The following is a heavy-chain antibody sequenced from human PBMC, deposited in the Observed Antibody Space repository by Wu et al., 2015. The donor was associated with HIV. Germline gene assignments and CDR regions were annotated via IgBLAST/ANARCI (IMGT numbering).Heavy chain of an antibody. CDR1: GYTFTGYY. CDR3: ASNLLGPEVWYGMDV. CDR2: INPNSGGT. Sequence: QGHLVQSGAEVKNPGASVKVSCKASGYTFTGYYMHWVRQAPGQGLEWMGWINPNSGGTNYAQKFQGRVTMTRDTSISTAYMELSRLRSDDTAVYYCASNLLGPEVWYGMDVWGQGTTVTVSS. V-gene: IGHV1-2*02. D-gene: IGHD1-26*01. J-gene: IGHJ6*02.